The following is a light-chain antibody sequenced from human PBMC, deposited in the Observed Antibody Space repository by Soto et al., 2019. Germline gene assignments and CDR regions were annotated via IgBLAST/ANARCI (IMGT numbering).Light chain of an antibody. CDR3: HQYRDYPVT. Sequence: DIQMTQSPSTLSASVGDRVTITCRASQSVDIWLAWYQQKPGKAPKLLIHKESTLEDGVPSRFTGSGSGTDFTLTISSLQPDDVGTYYCHQYRDYPVTFGGGTKVEIK. J-gene: IGKJ4*01. V-gene: IGKV1-5*03. CDR2: KES. CDR1: QSVDIW.